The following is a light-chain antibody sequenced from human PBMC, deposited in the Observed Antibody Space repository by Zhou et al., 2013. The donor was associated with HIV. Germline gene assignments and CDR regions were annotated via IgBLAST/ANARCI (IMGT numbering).Light chain of an antibody. CDR2: GVS. V-gene: IGKV3-20*01. CDR1: QSVGNY. CDR3: QQYAGSPLT. J-gene: IGKJ4*01. Sequence: EIVLTQSPGTLSLSPGERATLSCRASQSVGNYLAWYQQKPGQAPRLLIYGVSNRASGIPDRFSASGSGTDFTLTISRLEPGDFAVYYCQQYAGSPLTFGGGTKVEIK.